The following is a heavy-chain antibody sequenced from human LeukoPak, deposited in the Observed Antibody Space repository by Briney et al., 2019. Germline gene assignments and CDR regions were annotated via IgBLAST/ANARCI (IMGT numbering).Heavy chain of an antibody. J-gene: IGHJ4*02. D-gene: IGHD4-23*01. CDR3: AKSPRGDYGGNFDY. CDR1: GFTFDDYA. CDR2: ISWNSGSI. Sequence: GGSLRLSCAASGFTFDDYAMHWVRQAPGKGLEWVSGISWNSGSIGYADSVKGRFTISRDNAKNSLYLQMNSLRAEDTALYYCAKSPRGDYGGNFDYWGQGTLVTVSS. V-gene: IGHV3-9*01.